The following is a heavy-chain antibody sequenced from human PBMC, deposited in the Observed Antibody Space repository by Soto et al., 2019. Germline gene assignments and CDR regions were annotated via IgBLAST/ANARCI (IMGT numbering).Heavy chain of an antibody. CDR1: GFTFSTYA. Sequence: GGSLRLSCAASGFTFSTYAMGWVRQAPRKGLEWVSTFTGGGRTFYADFVKGRFTISRDNSKNTLYLQMNSLRADDTAVYYCTKGNQGSDWGQGTLVTVSS. CDR3: TKGNQGSD. V-gene: IGHV3-23*01. J-gene: IGHJ4*02. CDR2: FTGGGRT.